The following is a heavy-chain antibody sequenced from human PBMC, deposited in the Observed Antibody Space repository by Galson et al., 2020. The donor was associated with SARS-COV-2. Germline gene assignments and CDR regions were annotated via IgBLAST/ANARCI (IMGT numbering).Heavy chain of an antibody. J-gene: IGHJ5*02. Sequence: SETLSLTCTISGGSISTYYWNWIRQAPGKGLEWLGYIDYSGSTNYNPSLKSRVTISVDTSKNQFSLKLSSVTAADTAVYYCARVISAAAGPGVWFDHWGQGTLVTVSS. CDR3: ARVISAAAGPGVWFDH. D-gene: IGHD6-13*01. CDR2: IDYSGST. V-gene: IGHV4-59*13. CDR1: GGSISTYY.